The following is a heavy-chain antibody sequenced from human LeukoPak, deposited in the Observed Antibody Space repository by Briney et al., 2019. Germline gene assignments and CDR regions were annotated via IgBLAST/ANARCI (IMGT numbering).Heavy chain of an antibody. CDR1: GGSISSYY. V-gene: IGHV4-59*01. D-gene: IGHD3-22*01. J-gene: IGHJ4*02. CDR2: IYYSGST. CDR3: ARVYYYDSSGYSHTFDY. Sequence: SSETLSLTCTVSGGSISSYYWSWIRQPPGKGLEWIGYIYYSGSTNYNPSLKSRVTISVDTPKNQFSLKLSSVTAADTAVYYCARVYYYDSSGYSHTFDYWGQGTLVTVSS.